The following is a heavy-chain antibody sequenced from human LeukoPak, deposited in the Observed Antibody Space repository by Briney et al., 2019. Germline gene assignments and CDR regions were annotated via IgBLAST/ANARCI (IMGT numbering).Heavy chain of an antibody. CDR3: AKDILSAATDDSSGWYGVGYFDY. D-gene: IGHD6-19*01. CDR2: ISWDGGST. CDR1: GFTLDDYA. Sequence: GGSLRLXCATSGFTLDDYAMHWVRQAPGKGLEWVSLISWDGGSTYYVDSVKGRFTISRDNSKNSLSLQMNSLRAEDTALYYCAKDILSAATDDSSGWYGVGYFDYWGQGTLVTVSS. V-gene: IGHV3-43D*04. J-gene: IGHJ4*02.